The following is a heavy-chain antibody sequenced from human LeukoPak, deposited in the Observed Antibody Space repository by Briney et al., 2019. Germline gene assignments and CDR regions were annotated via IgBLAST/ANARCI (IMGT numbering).Heavy chain of an antibody. V-gene: IGHV3-7*01. D-gene: IGHD3-22*01. Sequence: PGGSLRLSCAASGFTFSSYWMSWVRQAPGKGLEWVANIKQDGSEKYYVDSVKGRFTISRDNAKNSLYLQMNSLRAEDTAVYYCARDAYYYDSSGLGGNWYFDLWGRGTLVTVSS. CDR1: GFTFSSYW. J-gene: IGHJ2*01. CDR3: ARDAYYYDSSGLGGNWYFDL. CDR2: IKQDGSEK.